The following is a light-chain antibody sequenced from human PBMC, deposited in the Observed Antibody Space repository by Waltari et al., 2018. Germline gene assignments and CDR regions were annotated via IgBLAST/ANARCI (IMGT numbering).Light chain of an antibody. J-gene: IGLJ3*02. V-gene: IGLV1-44*01. CDR3: AAWDDSLNGPV. Sequence: QSVLTPPPSASGAPGQRVPISWSGSSSNIGRHTVDWYQQPPGTAPKLLIWSDKQRPSGVPDRVSGSKSGTAASLAISGLQSADEANYYCAAWDDSLNGPVFGGGTKLTVL. CDR2: SDK. CDR1: SSNIGRHT.